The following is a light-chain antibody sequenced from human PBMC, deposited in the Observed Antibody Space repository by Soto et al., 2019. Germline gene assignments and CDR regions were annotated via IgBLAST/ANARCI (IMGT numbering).Light chain of an antibody. J-gene: IGKJ1*01. CDR3: QQYGSSRT. CDR2: DAS. V-gene: IGKV3-20*01. Sequence: EIVLTQSPGTLSLSPGERATLSCRASQSVSSSYLAWYQQKPGQAPRLLIYDASSRATGIPDRFSGSGSGTYFTLTSSRLEPEDFAVYYCQQYGSSRTFGQGTKVEIK. CDR1: QSVSSSY.